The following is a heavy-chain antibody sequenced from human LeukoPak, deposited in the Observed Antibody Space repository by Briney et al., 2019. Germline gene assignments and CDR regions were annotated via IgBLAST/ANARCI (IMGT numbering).Heavy chain of an antibody. CDR3: ARDHSGYSGYDLDY. V-gene: IGHV1-18*01. CDR1: GYTFTSYV. D-gene: IGHD5-12*01. CDR2: ISAYNGNT. J-gene: IGHJ4*02. Sequence: GASVKVSCKASGYTFTSYVIHWVRQAPGQRLEWMGWISAYNGNTNYAQKLQGRVTMTTDTSTSTAYMELRSLRSDDTAVYYCARDHSGYSGYDLDYWGQGTLVTVSS.